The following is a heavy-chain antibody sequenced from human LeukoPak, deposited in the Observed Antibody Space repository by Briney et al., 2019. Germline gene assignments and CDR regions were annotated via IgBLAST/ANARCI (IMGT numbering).Heavy chain of an antibody. CDR3: ARGGMYYDILTGYNWFDP. Sequence: KPSETLSLTCTVSGGSISSYYWSWIRQPPGKGLEWIGYIYYSGSTNYNPSLKSRVTISVDTSKNQFSLKLSSVTAADTAVYYCARGGMYYDILTGYNWFDPWGQGTLVTVSS. CDR2: IYYSGST. V-gene: IGHV4-59*12. D-gene: IGHD3-9*01. CDR1: GGSISSYY. J-gene: IGHJ5*02.